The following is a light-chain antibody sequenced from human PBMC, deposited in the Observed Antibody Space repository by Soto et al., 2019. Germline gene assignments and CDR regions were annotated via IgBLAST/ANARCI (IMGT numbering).Light chain of an antibody. CDR2: DAS. CDR3: QHYGSSPET. V-gene: IGKV3-20*01. Sequence: EIVLTQSPATLSLSPGERATLSCRSSQSVSSSYLAWYQQKPGQAPRLLIYDASNRATGIPDRFSGSGSGTDFTLTISRLEPEDFAVYYCQHYGSSPETFGQGTKVDI. J-gene: IGKJ1*01. CDR1: QSVSSSY.